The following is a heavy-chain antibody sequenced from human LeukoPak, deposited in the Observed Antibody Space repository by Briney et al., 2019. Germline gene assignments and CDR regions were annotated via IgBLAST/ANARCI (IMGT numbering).Heavy chain of an antibody. CDR1: GYTFTSYA. V-gene: IGHV1-69*05. D-gene: IGHD6-6*01. J-gene: IGHJ6*03. CDR3: ARGGEYSNSFLDYYYYYMDV. CDR2: IIPIVGTA. Sequence: SVKVSCKASGYTFTSYAISWVRQAPGQGLEWMGRIIPIVGTANYAQKFQGRVTITTDESTSTAYMELSSLRSEDTAVYYCARGGEYSNSFLDYYYYYMDVWGKGTTVTVSS.